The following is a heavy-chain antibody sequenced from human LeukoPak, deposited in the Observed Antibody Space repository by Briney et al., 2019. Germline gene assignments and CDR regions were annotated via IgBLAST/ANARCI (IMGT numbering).Heavy chain of an antibody. V-gene: IGHV3-33*01. Sequence: GGSLRLSSAAPGFTFSGDGMHWVCQAPGKGLEWVAVIWYDGSKEYYVDSVKGRFTISRDNSKNMLYLEMNSLRAEDTAVYYCARITGWSQFDYWGQGSLVTVSS. J-gene: IGHJ4*02. CDR2: IWYDGSKE. D-gene: IGHD2-15*01. CDR1: GFTFSGDG. CDR3: ARITGWSQFDY.